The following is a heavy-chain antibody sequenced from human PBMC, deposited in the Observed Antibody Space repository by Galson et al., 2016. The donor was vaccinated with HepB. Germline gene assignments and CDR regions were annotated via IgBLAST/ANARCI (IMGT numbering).Heavy chain of an antibody. D-gene: IGHD2-15*01. CDR1: GFTISSYG. CDR3: LADTYAFDL. V-gene: IGHV3-30*03. Sequence: SLRLSCAASGFTISSYGMHWVRQAPGKGLEWVALISYDGSNKYYADSVKGRFTISRDDAKRSLYLQMDSLRAEDTAMYYCLADTYAFDLWGQGTMVTVSS. J-gene: IGHJ3*01. CDR2: ISYDGSNK.